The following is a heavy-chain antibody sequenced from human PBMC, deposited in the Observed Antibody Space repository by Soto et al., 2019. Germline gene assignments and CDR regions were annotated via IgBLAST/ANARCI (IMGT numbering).Heavy chain of an antibody. V-gene: IGHV6-1*01. Sequence: SQTLSLTCSISGDSVSSNSVAWYWTRQCPSRGLEWLRRTYYRSKWYDDYGDPVYGRITINPDTSKNQLSLQLNSVTPEDTAVYYSARVASGWYFDYWGQGTLVTVSS. D-gene: IGHD6-19*01. CDR2: TYYRSKWYD. CDR3: ARVASGWYFDY. J-gene: IGHJ4*02. CDR1: GDSVSSNSVA.